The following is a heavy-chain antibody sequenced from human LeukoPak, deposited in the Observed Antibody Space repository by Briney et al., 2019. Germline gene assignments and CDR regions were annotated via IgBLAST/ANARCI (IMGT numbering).Heavy chain of an antibody. D-gene: IGHD3-22*01. CDR2: ISGSGDNT. J-gene: IGHJ4*02. V-gene: IGHV3-23*01. Sequence: GGSLRPSCAASGFSFSSYAMSWVRQAPGKGLEWVSSISGSGDNTYYADYVKGRFTISRDKAKNSLYLQLNSLRAEDRAVYYCARYEIDSSGFDLHYWGQGTRVTVFS. CDR1: GFSFSSYA. CDR3: ARYEIDSSGFDLHY.